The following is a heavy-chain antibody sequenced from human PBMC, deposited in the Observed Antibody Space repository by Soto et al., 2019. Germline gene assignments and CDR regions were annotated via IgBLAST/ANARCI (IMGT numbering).Heavy chain of an antibody. CDR1: GGSVNIGTYY. V-gene: IGHV4-61*01. CDR2: IHYSGST. J-gene: IGHJ4*02. D-gene: IGHD5-18*01. CDR3: ARRREGGYSYGPFDC. Sequence: PSETLSLTCTVPGGSVNIGTYYWGWIRQPPGKGLEWIGFIHYSGSTNYNPSLKSRVTISVDTSKNQFSLKLTSVTAADTAVYYCARRREGGYSYGPFDCWGQGTLVTVS.